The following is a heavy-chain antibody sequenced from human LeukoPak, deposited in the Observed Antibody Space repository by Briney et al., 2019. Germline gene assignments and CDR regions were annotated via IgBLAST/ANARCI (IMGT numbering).Heavy chain of an antibody. CDR3: LGDGVDYGFEY. CDR1: GFTVSSSF. J-gene: IGHJ4*02. V-gene: IGHV3-53*01. Sequence: PGGSLRLSCAASGFTVSSSFMSWVRQAPGKGLEWVSVTYSGGSTYYADSVKGRFTISKDNSKNTLYFQMNSLRADGPAGFYCLGDGVDYGFEYWGQGPLLTVSS. CDR2: TYSGGST. D-gene: IGHD4-17*01.